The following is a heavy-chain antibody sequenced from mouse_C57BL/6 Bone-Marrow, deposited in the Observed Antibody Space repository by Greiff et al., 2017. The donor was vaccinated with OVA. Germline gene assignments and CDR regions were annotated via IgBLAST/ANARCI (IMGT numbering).Heavy chain of an antibody. Sequence: DVKLVESGGGLVQSGRSLRLSCATSGFTFSDFYMEWVRQAPGKGLEWIAASSNKANDYTTEYSASVKGRFIVSRDTSQSILYLQMNALRAEDTAIYYCARDNWDWYFDVWGTGTTVTVSS. V-gene: IGHV7-1*01. J-gene: IGHJ1*03. CDR2: SSNKANDYTT. CDR1: GFTFSDFY. D-gene: IGHD4-1*01. CDR3: ARDNWDWYFDV.